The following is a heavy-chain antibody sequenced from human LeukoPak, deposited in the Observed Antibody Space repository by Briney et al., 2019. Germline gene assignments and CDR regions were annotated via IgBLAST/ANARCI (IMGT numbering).Heavy chain of an antibody. J-gene: IGHJ4*02. CDR3: ARGRIVGATKGPDFGPYFDY. CDR2: IYYSGST. CDR1: GGSISSSSYY. D-gene: IGHD1-26*01. Sequence: PSETLSLTCTVSGGSISSSSYYWGWIRQPPGKGLEWIGSIYYSGSTYYNPSLKSRVTISVDTSKNQFSLKLSSVTAADTAVYYCARGRIVGATKGPDFGPYFDYWGQGTLVTVSS. V-gene: IGHV4-39*01.